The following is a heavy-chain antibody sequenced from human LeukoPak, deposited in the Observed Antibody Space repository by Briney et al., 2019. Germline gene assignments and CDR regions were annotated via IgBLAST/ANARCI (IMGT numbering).Heavy chain of an antibody. CDR1: GFTFGDYA. Sequence: GGPLRLSCTASGFTFGDYAMSWVRQAPGKGLEWVGFIRSKAYGGTTEYAASVKGRFTISRDDSKSIAYLQMNSLKTEDTAVYYCTRIIIMDFDYWGQGTLVTVSS. CDR3: TRIIIMDFDY. CDR2: IRSKAYGGTT. D-gene: IGHD3-10*01. J-gene: IGHJ4*02. V-gene: IGHV3-49*04.